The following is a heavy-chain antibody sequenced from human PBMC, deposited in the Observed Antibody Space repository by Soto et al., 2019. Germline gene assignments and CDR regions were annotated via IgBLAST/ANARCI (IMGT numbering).Heavy chain of an antibody. Sequence: EVQLVESGGGLVQPGGSLSLSCAASGFSFSSKWMHWVRHAPGKGLVWVSRINTDGSSTSHADFVKGRFTISRDNAKNTLYLQMNSLRTEDTAVYYCAREDFGVFSVAYFDYWGQGTLVTVSS. CDR1: GFSFSSKW. CDR3: AREDFGVFSVAYFDY. CDR2: INTDGSST. V-gene: IGHV3-74*01. J-gene: IGHJ4*02. D-gene: IGHD3-3*01.